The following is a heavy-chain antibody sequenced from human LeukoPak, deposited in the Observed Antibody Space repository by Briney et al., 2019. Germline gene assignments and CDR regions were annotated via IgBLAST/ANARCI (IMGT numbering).Heavy chain of an antibody. J-gene: IGHJ6*03. CDR3: ARRWNYGRNYYIDV. D-gene: IGHD1-7*01. CDR2: INDSGTI. Sequence: SETLSLTCAVHGGSFSHYYWSWIRQPPGKGLEWIGEINDSGTINYNPSLLSRVTVSMDTSKNHFSLRLTSVTATDMAVYYCARRWNYGRNYYIDVWGNGATVSVSS. V-gene: IGHV4-34*01. CDR1: GGSFSHYY.